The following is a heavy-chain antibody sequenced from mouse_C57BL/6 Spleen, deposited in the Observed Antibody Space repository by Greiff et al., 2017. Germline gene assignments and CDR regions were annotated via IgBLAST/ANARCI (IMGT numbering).Heavy chain of an antibody. D-gene: IGHD2-1*01. J-gene: IGHJ4*01. CDR2: IHPNSGST. Sequence: VQLQQPGAELVKPGASVKLSCKASGYTFTSYWMHWVKQRPGQGLEWIGMIHPNSGSTKYNEKFKSKATLTVDKSSSTAYMQLSSLTSEDSAVYYCAREGGNSYAMDYWGQGTSVTVSS. V-gene: IGHV1-64*01. CDR1: GYTFTSYW. CDR3: AREGGNSYAMDY.